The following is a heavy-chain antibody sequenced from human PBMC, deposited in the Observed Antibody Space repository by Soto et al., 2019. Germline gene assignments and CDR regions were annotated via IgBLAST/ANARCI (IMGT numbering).Heavy chain of an antibody. D-gene: IGHD3-22*01. Sequence: ASVKVSCKASGYTFTSYAMHWVRQAPGQRLEWMGWINAGNGNTKYSQKFQGRVTITRDTSASTAYMELSSLRSEDTAVYYCARDPDYYDSSGYPADYWGQGTLVTVSS. V-gene: IGHV1-3*01. CDR2: INAGNGNT. J-gene: IGHJ4*02. CDR3: ARDPDYYDSSGYPADY. CDR1: GYTFTSYA.